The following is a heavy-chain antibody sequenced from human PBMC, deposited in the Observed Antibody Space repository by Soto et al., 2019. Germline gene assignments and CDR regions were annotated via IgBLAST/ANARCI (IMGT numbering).Heavy chain of an antibody. CDR2: ISSSAYTI. CDR1: GFRFGDYY. Sequence: QVQLVESGGGLVKPGGSLRLSCAASGFRFGDYYMSWIRQAPGKGLEWVSYISSSAYTIYYAASVEGRFTISRDNAKNSLFLQMNSLRADDTSVYYCARGLVVAATRGLLDYWGPGILVTVSS. V-gene: IGHV3-11*01. J-gene: IGHJ4*02. D-gene: IGHD2-15*01. CDR3: ARGLVVAATRGLLDY.